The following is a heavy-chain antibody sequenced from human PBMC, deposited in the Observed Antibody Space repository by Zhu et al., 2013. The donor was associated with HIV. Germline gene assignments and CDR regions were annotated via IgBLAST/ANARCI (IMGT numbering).Heavy chain of an antibody. J-gene: IGHJ4*02. CDR1: GGTFSSYA. V-gene: IGHV1-2*02. CDR2: INPNSGGT. D-gene: IGHD3-3*01. CDR3: ARDRGGRGGYDFWSGYYDY. Sequence: QVQLVQSGAEVKKPGSSVKVSCKASGGTFSSYAISWVRQAPGQGLEWMGWINPNSGGTNYAQKFQGRVTMTRDTSISTAYMELSRLRSDDTAVYYCARDRGGRGGYDFWSGYYDYWGQGTLVTVSS.